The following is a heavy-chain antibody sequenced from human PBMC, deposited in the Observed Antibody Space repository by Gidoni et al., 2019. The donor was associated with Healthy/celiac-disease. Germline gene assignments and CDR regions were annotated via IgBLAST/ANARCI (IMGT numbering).Heavy chain of an antibody. Sequence: HVQLVESGGGVVQPGRSLRLSGAASGFPFSSYAMHWVRQAPGKGLEWVAVISYDGSNKYYADSVKGRFTISRDNSKNTLYLQMNSLRAEDTAVYYCARDVSMIRAFDIWGQGTMVTVSS. CDR1: GFPFSSYA. CDR2: ISYDGSNK. CDR3: ARDVSMIRAFDI. D-gene: IGHD3-22*01. J-gene: IGHJ3*02. V-gene: IGHV3-30-3*01.